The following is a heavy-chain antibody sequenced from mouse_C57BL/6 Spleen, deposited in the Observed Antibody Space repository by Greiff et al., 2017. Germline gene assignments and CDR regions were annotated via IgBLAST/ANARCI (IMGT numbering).Heavy chain of an antibody. Sequence: VMLVESGPGLVQPSQSLSITCTVSGFSLTSYGVHWVRQSPGKGLEWLGVIWRGGSTDYNAAFISRLSISKDNSKSQVFFKMNSLQADDTAIYYCARNGGGSSYWYFDVWGTGTTVTVSS. CDR2: IWRGGST. D-gene: IGHD1-1*01. V-gene: IGHV2-2*01. CDR1: GFSLTSYG. J-gene: IGHJ1*03. CDR3: ARNGGGSSYWYFDV.